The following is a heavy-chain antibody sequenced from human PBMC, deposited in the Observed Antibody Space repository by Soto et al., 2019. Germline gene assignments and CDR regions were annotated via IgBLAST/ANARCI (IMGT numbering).Heavy chain of an antibody. CDR1: GFSFSSFW. CDR2: IKEDGSEK. J-gene: IGHJ4*02. V-gene: IGHV3-7*05. CDR3: ARDVI. Sequence: EVQLVESGGGLVQPGGSQRLSCAASGFSFSSFWMSWVRQAPGKGLEWVAAIKEDGSEKNYVDSVRGRFTISRDNVKNSLYLQMNSLSADDPAVYYCARDVIWGQGSLVHVSS.